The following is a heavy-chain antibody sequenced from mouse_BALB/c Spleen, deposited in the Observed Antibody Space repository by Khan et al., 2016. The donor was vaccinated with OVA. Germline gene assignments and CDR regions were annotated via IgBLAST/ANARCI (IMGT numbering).Heavy chain of an antibody. CDR3: ARLAYYYNREGFAY. D-gene: IGHD1-1*01. V-gene: IGHV5-6*01. CDR2: ISSGGSYT. Sequence: EVKLVESGGDLVKPGGSLKLSCAASGFTFSTYGMSWVRQTPDKRLEWVATISSGGSYTYYPDNVKGRFTISRDNAKNTLYLQMSSLKSEDTAMYYCARLAYYYNREGFAYWGQGTLVTVSA. J-gene: IGHJ3*01. CDR1: GFTFSTYG.